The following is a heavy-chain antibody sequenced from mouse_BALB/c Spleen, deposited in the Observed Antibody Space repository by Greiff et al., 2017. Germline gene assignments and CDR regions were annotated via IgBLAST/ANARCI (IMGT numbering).Heavy chain of an antibody. Sequence: QVQLQQSGAELVRPGVSVKISCKGSGYTFTDYAMHWVKQSHAKSLEWIGVISTYYGDASYNQKFKGKATMTVDKSSSTAYMELARLTSEDSAIYYCAREGKLGFDYWGQGTTLTVSS. J-gene: IGHJ2*01. CDR2: ISTYYGDA. V-gene: IGHV1S137*01. CDR1: GYTFTDYA. D-gene: IGHD4-1*01. CDR3: AREGKLGFDY.